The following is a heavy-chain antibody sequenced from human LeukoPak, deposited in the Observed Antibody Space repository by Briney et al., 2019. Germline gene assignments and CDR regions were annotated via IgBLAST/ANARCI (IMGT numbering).Heavy chain of an antibody. V-gene: IGHV3-7*01. D-gene: IGHD3-22*01. Sequence: GGSLRLSCAASGFTFSSYWMSWVRQAPGRGLEWVANIKQDGSEKYYVDSVKGRFTISRDNAKNSLYLQMSSLRADDTAVYYCARDRLLYYYDSGPTGHFQHWGQGTLVTV. CDR3: ARDRLLYYYDSGPTGHFQH. CDR1: GFTFSSYW. CDR2: IKQDGSEK. J-gene: IGHJ1*01.